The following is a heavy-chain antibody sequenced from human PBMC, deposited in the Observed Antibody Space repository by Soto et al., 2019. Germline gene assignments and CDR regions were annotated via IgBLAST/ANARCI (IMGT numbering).Heavy chain of an antibody. CDR1: GGSISSFY. D-gene: IGHD6-13*01. CDR2: IHRTVGA. V-gene: IGHV4-59*12. Sequence: PSETLSLTCTVSGGSISSFYWSWIRQPPGKGLEWIGYIHRTVGASYDPSLRSRVTMSVDKSKNQFSLNLASVTAADTAVYYCVRDVPAAGTDWFDPWGQGTLVTVSS. J-gene: IGHJ5*02. CDR3: VRDVPAAGTDWFDP.